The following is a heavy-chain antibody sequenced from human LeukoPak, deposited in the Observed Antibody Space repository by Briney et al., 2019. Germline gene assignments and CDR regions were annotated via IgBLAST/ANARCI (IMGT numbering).Heavy chain of an antibody. CDR3: ARDLLRYSSSWGGAFDI. Sequence: GGSLRLSCAASGFTFSDHYMDWVRQAPGKGLEWVGRTRNKANSYTTEYAASGKGRFTISRDDSKNSLYLQMNSLKTEDTAVYYCARDLLRYSSSWGGAFDIWGQGTMVTVSS. CDR2: TRNKANSYTT. CDR1: GFTFSDHY. J-gene: IGHJ3*02. D-gene: IGHD6-13*01. V-gene: IGHV3-72*01.